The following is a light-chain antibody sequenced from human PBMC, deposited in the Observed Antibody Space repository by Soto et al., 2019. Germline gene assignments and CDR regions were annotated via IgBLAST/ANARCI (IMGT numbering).Light chain of an antibody. CDR1: QDIRTE. CDR3: LQDSKYPRT. Sequence: AIQMTQSPSSLSASVGDRVTITCRASQDIRTELGWYQQKPGKAPNLLIYASYSLQSGVPSRFSGSGSGTDFTLTISSLQPEDFATYYCLQDSKYPRTFGQGTKVEIK. V-gene: IGKV1-6*01. J-gene: IGKJ1*01. CDR2: ASY.